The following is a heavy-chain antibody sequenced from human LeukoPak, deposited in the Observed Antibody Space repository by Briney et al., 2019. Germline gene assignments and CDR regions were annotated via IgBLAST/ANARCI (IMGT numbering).Heavy chain of an antibody. D-gene: IGHD2-2*02. CDR1: GGSFSGYY. V-gene: IGHV4-34*01. CDR3: ARGRGRYCSSTSCYRPWPYYYYYYMDV. CDR2: INHSGST. J-gene: IGHJ6*03. Sequence: PSETLSLTCAVYGGSFSGYYWSWIRQPPGKGLEWIGEINHSGSTNYNPSLKSRVTISVDTSKNQFSLKLSSVTAADTAVYYCARGRGRYCSSTSCYRPWPYYYYYYMDVWGKGTTVTVSS.